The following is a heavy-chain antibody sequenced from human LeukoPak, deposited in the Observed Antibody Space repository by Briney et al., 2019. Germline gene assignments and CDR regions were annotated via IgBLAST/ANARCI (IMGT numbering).Heavy chain of an antibody. Sequence: SETLSLTCAVYGGSFSGYYWSWIRQPPRKGLEWIGEINHSGSTNYNPSLKSRVTISVDTSKNQFSLKLSSVTAADTAVYYCARGPLPAAAPPFDYWGQGTLVTVSS. V-gene: IGHV4-34*01. D-gene: IGHD2-2*01. CDR1: GGSFSGYY. J-gene: IGHJ4*02. CDR3: ARGPLPAAAPPFDY. CDR2: INHSGST.